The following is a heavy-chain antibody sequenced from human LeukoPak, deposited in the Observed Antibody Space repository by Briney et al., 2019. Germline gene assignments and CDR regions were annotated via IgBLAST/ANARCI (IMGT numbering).Heavy chain of an antibody. CDR2: INPNSGGT. V-gene: IGHV1-2*02. J-gene: IGHJ3*02. D-gene: IGHD3-22*01. CDR3: AKESSRGYYDSSGYSAFDI. CDR1: GYTFTGYY. Sequence: ASVKVSCKASGYTFTGYYMHWVRQAPGQGLEWMGWINPNSGGTNYAQKFQGRVTMTRDTSISTAYMELSRLRSDDTAVYYCAKESSRGYYDSSGYSAFDIWGQGTMVTVSS.